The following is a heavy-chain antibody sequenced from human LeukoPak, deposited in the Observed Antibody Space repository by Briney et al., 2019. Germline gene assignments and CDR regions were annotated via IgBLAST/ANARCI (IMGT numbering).Heavy chain of an antibody. D-gene: IGHD5-24*01. J-gene: IGHJ4*02. CDR3: ASTEADGYLTI. CDR2: ISSSSSYI. V-gene: IGHV3-21*01. Sequence: SGGSLRLSCAASGFTFSSYSMTWVRQAPGKGLEWVSSISSSSSYIYYADSVKGRFTISRDNAKNSLYLQMNSLRAEDTAVYYCASTEADGYLTIWGQGTLVTVSS. CDR1: GFTFSSYS.